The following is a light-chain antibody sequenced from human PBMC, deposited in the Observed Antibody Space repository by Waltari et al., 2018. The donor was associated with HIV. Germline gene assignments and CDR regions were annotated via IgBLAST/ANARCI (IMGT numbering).Light chain of an antibody. Sequence: QSALTQPASVSGSPGQSITISCTGSISDIGDSDSVSWYQQHPGKVPQLVIFDVSNTPSGVSDRFSGSKSGNTASLAISGLQAEDEADYYCLLKIGSNTPIFGGGTKLTVL. J-gene: IGLJ2*01. V-gene: IGLV2-14*03. CDR3: LLKIGSNTPI. CDR1: ISDIGDSDS. CDR2: DVS.